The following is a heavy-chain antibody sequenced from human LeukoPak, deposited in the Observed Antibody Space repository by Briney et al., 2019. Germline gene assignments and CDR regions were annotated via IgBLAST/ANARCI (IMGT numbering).Heavy chain of an antibody. CDR2: ISSSSSYI. V-gene: IGHV3-21*01. J-gene: IGHJ4*02. Sequence: GGSLRLSCAASGFTFSSYSMNWVRQAPGKGLEWVSSISSSSSYIYYADSVKGRFTISRDNAKNSLYLQMNSLRAEDTAVYYCARDAAAAGTGEFDYWGQETLVTVSS. CDR3: ARDAAAAGTGEFDY. D-gene: IGHD6-13*01. CDR1: GFTFSSYS.